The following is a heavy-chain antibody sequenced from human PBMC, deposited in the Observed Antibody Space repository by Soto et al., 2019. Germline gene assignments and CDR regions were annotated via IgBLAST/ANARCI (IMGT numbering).Heavy chain of an antibody. V-gene: IGHV4-39*01. CDR2: IYYSGST. CDR1: GGSISSSSYY. J-gene: IGHJ2*01. CDR3: ARHPGDFDYGDYGHWYFDL. D-gene: IGHD4-17*01. Sequence: QLQLQESGPGLVKPSETLSLTCTVSGGSISSSSYYWGWLRQPPGKGLEWIGSIYYSGSTYYNPSLKSRVTISVDTSKNQFSLKLSSVTAADTAVYYCARHPGDFDYGDYGHWYFDLWGRGTLVTVSS.